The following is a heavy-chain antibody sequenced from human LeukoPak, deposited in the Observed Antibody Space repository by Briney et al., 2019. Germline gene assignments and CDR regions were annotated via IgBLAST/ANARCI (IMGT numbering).Heavy chain of an antibody. J-gene: IGHJ4*02. CDR2: INPSGGST. V-gene: IGHV1-46*01. CDR3: AREWGGSWYRMIDY. Sequence: GASVKVSCKASGYTFTSYYMHWVRQAPGQGLEWVGIINPSGGSTSYTQKFQGRVTMTRDTSTSTVYMELSSLRSEDTAVYYCAREWGGSWYRMIDYWGQGTLVTVPP. CDR1: GYTFTSYY. D-gene: IGHD6-13*01.